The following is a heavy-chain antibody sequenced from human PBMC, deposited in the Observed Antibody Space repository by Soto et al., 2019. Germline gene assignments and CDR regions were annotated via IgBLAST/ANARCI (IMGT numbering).Heavy chain of an antibody. CDR3: ARDTSRGEYDY. CDR1: GYTFTSYG. Sequence: QVQLVQSGAEVKKPGASVKVSCKASGYTFTSYGISWVRQAPGQGLEWMGWINVYNGNTNYAQKLQGRVTMTTDTSTSTAYLDLRSLRSDDTAVYFCARDTSRGEYDYWGQGTPVTFSS. D-gene: IGHD3-10*01. CDR2: INVYNGNT. J-gene: IGHJ4*02. V-gene: IGHV1-18*01.